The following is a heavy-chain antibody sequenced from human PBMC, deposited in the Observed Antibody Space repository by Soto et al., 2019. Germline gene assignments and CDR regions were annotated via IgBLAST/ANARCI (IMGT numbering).Heavy chain of an antibody. CDR3: ARAGGSGSYYIFDY. D-gene: IGHD3-10*01. CDR2: ISAFNGNI. CDR1: GYTFTSYG. Sequence: ASVKVSCKASGYTFTSYGISWVRQAPGQGLEWMGWISAFNGNINYAQKLQDRVTMTTDTSTSTAYMELRSLRSDDTAVYYCARAGGSGSYYIFDYWAREPWSPSPQ. V-gene: IGHV1-18*01. J-gene: IGHJ4*02.